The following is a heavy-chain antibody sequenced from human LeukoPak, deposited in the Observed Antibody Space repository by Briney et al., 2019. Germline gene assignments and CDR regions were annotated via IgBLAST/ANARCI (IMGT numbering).Heavy chain of an antibody. V-gene: IGHV4-4*07. CDR3: ARDRGEVVPAANNWFDP. CDR2: IYYSGST. J-gene: IGHJ5*02. Sequence: SETLSLTCTVSGGSISSYYWSWIRQPAGKGLEWIGSIYYSGSTYYNPSLKSRVTISVDTSKNQFSLKLSSVTAADTAVYYCARDRGEVVPAANNWFDPWGQGTLVTVSS. D-gene: IGHD2-2*01. CDR1: GGSISSYY.